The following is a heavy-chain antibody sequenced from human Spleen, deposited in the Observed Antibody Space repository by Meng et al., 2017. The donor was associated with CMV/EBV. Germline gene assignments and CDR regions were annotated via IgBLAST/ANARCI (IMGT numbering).Heavy chain of an antibody. CDR3: ASPYTGKYWAFH. CDR1: GFTFSDYA. CDR2: VSYDGNNQ. Sequence: GESLKISCAASGFTFSDYAMHWVRQAPGKGLEWVALVSYDGNNQYYADSVKGRFAISRDNSKNTLNLQMHSLRPEDTAIYYCASPYTGKYWAFHWGQGTLVTVSS. J-gene: IGHJ4*02. V-gene: IGHV3-30*09. D-gene: IGHD1-14*01.